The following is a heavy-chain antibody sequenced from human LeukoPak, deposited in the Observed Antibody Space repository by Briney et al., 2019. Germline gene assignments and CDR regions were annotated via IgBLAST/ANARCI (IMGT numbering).Heavy chain of an antibody. D-gene: IGHD1-26*01. CDR1: GFTFSSYA. CDR2: LTRNSGDT. V-gene: IGHV3-23*01. Sequence: PGGSLRLSCVASGFTFSSYAMSWVRQAPGKGLEWVSGLTRNSGDTYYADSVKGRFTISRDNSKNMLFLQMNSLRTEDTALYYCARTSGSFAGYFDFWGQGTLVIVSS. CDR3: ARTSGSFAGYFDF. J-gene: IGHJ4*02.